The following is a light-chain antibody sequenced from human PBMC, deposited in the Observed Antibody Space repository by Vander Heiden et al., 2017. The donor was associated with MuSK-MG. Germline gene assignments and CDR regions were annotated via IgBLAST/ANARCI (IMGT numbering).Light chain of an antibody. J-gene: IGLJ2*01. CDR3: CAYAGSSTL. CDR1: NLGSYNL. Sequence: QSALTPPASVSGSPGQSITISCTGTNLGSYNLVSWHQQHPGNARKLLIYEVKKRPSVGSNRFSGSRSGNTASLTISGLQADDQADYYCCAYAGSSTLFGGGTKRTVL. CDR2: EVK. V-gene: IGLV2-23*02.